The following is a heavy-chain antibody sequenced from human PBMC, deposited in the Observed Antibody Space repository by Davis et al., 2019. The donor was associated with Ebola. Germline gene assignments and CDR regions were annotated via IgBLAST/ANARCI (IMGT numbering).Heavy chain of an antibody. CDR3: ARADFYCSGGSCYFPFDY. D-gene: IGHD2-15*01. Sequence: SETLSLTCTVSGGSVSSGSYYWSWIRQPPGNGLEWIGEINHSGSTNYNPSLKSRVTISVDTSKNQFSLKLSSVTAADTAVYYCARADFYCSGGSCYFPFDYWGQGTLVPVSS. V-gene: IGHV4-61*01. CDR1: GGSVSSGSYY. J-gene: IGHJ4*02. CDR2: INHSGST.